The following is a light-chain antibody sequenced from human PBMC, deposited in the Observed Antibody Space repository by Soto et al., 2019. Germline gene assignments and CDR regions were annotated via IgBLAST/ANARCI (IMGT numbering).Light chain of an antibody. CDR3: SSYTSSITLV. V-gene: IGLV2-14*01. J-gene: IGLJ2*01. Sequence: QSALTQPASVSGSPGQSITISCTGTSSDVGGCNYVSWYQQHPGKAPKLMIYDVNNRPSGVSNRFSGSKSGNTASLTISGLQAEDEGDYYCSSYTSSITLVFGGGTKLTVL. CDR1: SSDVGGCNY. CDR2: DVN.